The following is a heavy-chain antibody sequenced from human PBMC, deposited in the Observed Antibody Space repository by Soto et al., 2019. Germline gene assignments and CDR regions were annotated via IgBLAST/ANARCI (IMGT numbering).Heavy chain of an antibody. Sequence: QLQLQESGPGLVKPSETLSLTCTVSGGSISSSSYYCGWIRQPPGKGLEWIGSIYYSGSTYYNPSLKSRVTISVDTSKNQFSLKLSSVTAADTAVYYCASPKIAFYNWFDPWGQGTLVTVSS. D-gene: IGHD3-3*02. V-gene: IGHV4-39*01. CDR2: IYYSGST. CDR3: ASPKIAFYNWFDP. J-gene: IGHJ5*02. CDR1: GGSISSSSYY.